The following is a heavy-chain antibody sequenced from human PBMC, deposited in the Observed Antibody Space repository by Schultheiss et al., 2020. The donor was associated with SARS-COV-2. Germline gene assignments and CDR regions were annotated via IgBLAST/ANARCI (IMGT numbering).Heavy chain of an antibody. CDR1: GFTFSSYD. D-gene: IGHD6-6*01. Sequence: GGSLRLSCTASGFTFSSYDIHWVRQAAGKGLEWVSAIGTTGDTFYPGSVKGRFTISRDNAKNSLFLQMNSLRAEDTAVYYCAREYSSSSGSAFDIWGQGTMVTVSS. CDR2: IGTTGDT. CDR3: AREYSSSSGSAFDI. J-gene: IGHJ3*02. V-gene: IGHV3-13*01.